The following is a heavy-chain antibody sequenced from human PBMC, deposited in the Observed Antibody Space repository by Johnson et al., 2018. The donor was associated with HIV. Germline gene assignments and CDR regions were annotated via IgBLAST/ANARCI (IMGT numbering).Heavy chain of an antibody. CDR2: ISYDGSNK. D-gene: IGHD6-6*01. Sequence: QVQLVESGGGLVQPGRSLRLSCAASGFTFSSYGMHWVRQAPGKGLEWVAVISYDGSNKYYADSVKGRFTISRDNSKNTLYLQMNSLRAEDTAVYYCAKEARRPAFDIWGQGTMVTVSS. J-gene: IGHJ3*02. CDR3: AKEARRPAFDI. CDR1: GFTFSSYG. V-gene: IGHV3-30*18.